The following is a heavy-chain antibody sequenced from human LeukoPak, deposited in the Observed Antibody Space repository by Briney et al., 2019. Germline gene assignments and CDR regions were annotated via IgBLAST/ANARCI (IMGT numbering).Heavy chain of an antibody. CDR2: INRSGST. V-gene: IGHV4-34*01. D-gene: IGHD1-26*01. J-gene: IGHJ6*03. Sequence: SETLSLTCAVYGGSFSGYYWSWIRQPPGKGLEWIGEINRSGSTNYNPSLKSRVTISVDTSRNQFSLRLSSVTAADTAVYYCARAGKKWSRPNYYYYMDVWGKGTTVTISS. CDR1: GGSFSGYY. CDR3: ARAGKKWSRPNYYYYMDV.